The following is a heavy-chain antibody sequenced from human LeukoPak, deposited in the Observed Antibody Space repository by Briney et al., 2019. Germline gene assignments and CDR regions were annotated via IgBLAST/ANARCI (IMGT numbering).Heavy chain of an antibody. J-gene: IGHJ3*02. D-gene: IGHD2-15*01. CDR3: ARGAYCSGGRCPGAFDI. Sequence: PGGSLRLSCAASGFTFSSHSMNWVRQAPGRGLEWVSSISSGGAYVFYADSVKGRFTISRDNAKNSLYLQMNSLRDEDTAVYYCARGAYCSGGRCPGAFDIWGQGTMVTVSS. CDR1: GFTFSSHS. V-gene: IGHV3-21*01. CDR2: ISSGGAYV.